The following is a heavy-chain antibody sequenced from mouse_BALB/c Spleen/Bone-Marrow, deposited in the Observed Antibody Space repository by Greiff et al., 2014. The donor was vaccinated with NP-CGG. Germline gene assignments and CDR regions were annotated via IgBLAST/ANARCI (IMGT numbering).Heavy chain of an antibody. V-gene: IGHV14-3*02. CDR2: IGPANGNT. CDR1: GFNIKDTY. Sequence: EVQLQQSGAELVKPGASVKLSCTASGFNIKDTYMHWVKQRPEQGLEWIGRIGPANGNTKYDPKFQGKATITAYTFSNTAYLQLSSLTSEDTAVYYCAPYYYGSSLFAYWGQGTLVTVSA. CDR3: APYYYGSSLFAY. D-gene: IGHD1-1*01. J-gene: IGHJ3*01.